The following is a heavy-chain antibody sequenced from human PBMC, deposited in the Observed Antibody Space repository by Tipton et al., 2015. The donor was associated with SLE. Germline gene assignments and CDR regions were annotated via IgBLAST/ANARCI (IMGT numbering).Heavy chain of an antibody. CDR1: GGSFSGYY. Sequence: TLSLTCAVYGGSFSGYYWGWIRQPPGKGLEWIGEIYHSGSTNYNPSLKSRVTISVDKSKNQFSLKLSSVTAADTAVYYCATVWWNRFYFDYWGQGTLVTVSS. CDR3: ATVWWNRFYFDY. D-gene: IGHD4/OR15-4a*01. V-gene: IGHV4-34*01. J-gene: IGHJ4*02. CDR2: IYHSGST.